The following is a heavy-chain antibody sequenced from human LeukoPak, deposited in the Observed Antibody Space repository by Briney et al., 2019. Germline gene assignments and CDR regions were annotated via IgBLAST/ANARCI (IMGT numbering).Heavy chain of an antibody. CDR1: GYAFTSYD. D-gene: IGHD1-1*01. CDR2: MNPNSGNT. V-gene: IGHV1-8*01. CDR3: ARVGDNWNDLDY. Sequence: ASVKVSCKASGYAFTSYDINWVRQATGQGLEWMGWMNPNSGNTGYAQKSQGRVTMTRNTSIITAYMELSSLRSEDTAVYYCARVGDNWNDLDYWGQGTLVTVSS. J-gene: IGHJ4*02.